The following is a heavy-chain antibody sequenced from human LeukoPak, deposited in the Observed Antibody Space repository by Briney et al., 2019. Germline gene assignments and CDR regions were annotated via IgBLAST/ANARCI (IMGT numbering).Heavy chain of an antibody. V-gene: IGHV1-69*04. Sequence: AEQVSCKPSVGSFSSYVISWVRQAPGRGVEWMGRIIPILGIANYAQKFQGRVTITADKSTSTAYMELSSLRSEDTAVYYCARYNVAIRGNYYDSSGYPYYFDYWGQGTLVTVSS. CDR3: ARYNVAIRGNYYDSSGYPYYFDY. CDR1: VGSFSSYV. D-gene: IGHD3-22*01. CDR2: IIPILGIA. J-gene: IGHJ4*02.